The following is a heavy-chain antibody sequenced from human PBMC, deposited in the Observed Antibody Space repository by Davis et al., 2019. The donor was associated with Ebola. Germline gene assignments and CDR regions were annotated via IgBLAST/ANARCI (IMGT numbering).Heavy chain of an antibody. V-gene: IGHV1-18*01. CDR1: GYTLTSYG. CDR2: ISAYNGNT. Sequence: SVNVSCMASGYTLTSYGISWVRQAPGQELEWMGWISAYNGNTNYAQKLQGRVTMTTDNSTSPAYKELRSLRSVDTAVYYCARAEYNWNNFAYWGQGTLVTVSS. J-gene: IGHJ4*02. D-gene: IGHD1/OR15-1a*01. CDR3: ARAEYNWNNFAY.